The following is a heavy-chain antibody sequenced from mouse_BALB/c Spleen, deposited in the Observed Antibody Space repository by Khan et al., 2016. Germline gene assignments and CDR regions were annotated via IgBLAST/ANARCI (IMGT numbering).Heavy chain of an antibody. Sequence: LVKTGASVKISCKASGYSFTGYYMHWVKQSHGKSLEWFGYISCYNGDTNYNQKFKGKATLTADTSSSTAYMQANSLTYEDSAVDYCARGDYDVYSAIDDWGQGTSVTVSS. CDR2: ISCYNGDT. J-gene: IGHJ4*01. CDR3: ARGDYDVYSAIDD. V-gene: IGHV1S34*01. CDR1: GYSFTGYY. D-gene: IGHD2-4*01.